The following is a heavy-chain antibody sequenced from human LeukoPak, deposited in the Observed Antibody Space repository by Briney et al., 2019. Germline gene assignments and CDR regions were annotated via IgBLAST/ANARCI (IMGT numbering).Heavy chain of an antibody. D-gene: IGHD3-3*01. CDR2: ISYDGSNK. CDR3: ARAPTREWFDY. V-gene: IGHV3-30*19. Sequence: GGSLRLSCAASGFTFSYYAMYWVRQAPGKGLEWVAVISYDGSNKYYADSVKGRFTISRDNSKNTLYLQMNSLRAEDTAVYYCARAPTREWFDYWGQGTLVTVSS. J-gene: IGHJ4*02. CDR1: GFTFSYYA.